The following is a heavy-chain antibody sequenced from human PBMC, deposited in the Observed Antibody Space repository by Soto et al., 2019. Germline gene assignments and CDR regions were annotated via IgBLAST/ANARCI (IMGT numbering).Heavy chain of an antibody. V-gene: IGHV4-30-2*01. J-gene: IGHJ6*02. CDR1: GGSVSSGVFS. CDR3: ARGHYYYAMDV. Sequence: SETLSLTCAVSGGSVSSGVFSWNWIRQPPGQGLEWIGYIYHGGSPHYTPSLRSRVSISLDRSTNVISLNLTSMTPADTAVYFCARGHYYYAMDVWVQGTTV. CDR2: IYHGGSP.